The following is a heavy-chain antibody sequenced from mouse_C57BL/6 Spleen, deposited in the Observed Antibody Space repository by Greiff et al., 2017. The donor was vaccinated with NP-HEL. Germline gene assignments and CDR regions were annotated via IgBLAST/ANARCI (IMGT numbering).Heavy chain of an antibody. CDR2: ISDGGSYT. Sequence: EVKLMESGGGLVKPGGSLKLSCAASGFTFSSYAMSWVRQTPEKRLEWVATISDGGSYTYYPDNVKGRFTISRDNAKNNLYLQMSHLKSEDTAMYYCARDTGQGYWGQGTTLTVSS. CDR3: ARDTGQGY. J-gene: IGHJ2*01. D-gene: IGHD1-1*01. V-gene: IGHV5-4*01. CDR1: GFTFSSYA.